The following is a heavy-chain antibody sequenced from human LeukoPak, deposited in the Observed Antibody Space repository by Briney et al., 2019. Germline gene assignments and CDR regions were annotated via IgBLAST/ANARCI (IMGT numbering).Heavy chain of an antibody. J-gene: IGHJ4*02. CDR1: GGSISSSSYY. V-gene: IGHV4-61*05. Sequence: SETLSLTCTVSGGSISSSSYYWGWIRQPPGKGLEWIGYIYYSGSTNYNPPLKSRVTISVDTSKNQFSLKLSSVTAADTAVYYCARLTVTNYYFDYWGQGTLVTVSS. CDR3: ARLTVTNYYFDY. CDR2: IYYSGST. D-gene: IGHD4-17*01.